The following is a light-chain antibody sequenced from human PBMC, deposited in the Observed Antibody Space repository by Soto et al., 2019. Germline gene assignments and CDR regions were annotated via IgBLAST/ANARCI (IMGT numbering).Light chain of an antibody. J-gene: IGLJ1*01. V-gene: IGLV2-18*02. CDR2: EDS. Sequence: QSALTQPPSVSGSPGQSVTISCTGTSSDVGSYNRVSWYQQPPGTAPKLMIYEDSNRPSGVPDSFSGSKSGNTASLTISGLQAEDEADYYCNSYTSSSTYVFGTGTKVTVL. CDR1: SSDVGSYNR. CDR3: NSYTSSSTYV.